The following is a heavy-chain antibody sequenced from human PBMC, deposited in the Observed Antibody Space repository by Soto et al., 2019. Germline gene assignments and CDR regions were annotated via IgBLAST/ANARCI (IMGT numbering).Heavy chain of an antibody. CDR2: ISYDGSNK. J-gene: IGHJ4*02. Sequence: VQLLESGGGLVQPGGSLRLSCAASGFTFSSYAMHWVRQAPGKGLEWVAVISYDGSNKYYADSVKGRFTISRDNSKNTLYLQMNSLRAEDTAVYYCARGLDTAMVTPDYWGQGTLVTVSS. D-gene: IGHD5-18*01. V-gene: IGHV3-30-3*01. CDR3: ARGLDTAMVTPDY. CDR1: GFTFSSYA.